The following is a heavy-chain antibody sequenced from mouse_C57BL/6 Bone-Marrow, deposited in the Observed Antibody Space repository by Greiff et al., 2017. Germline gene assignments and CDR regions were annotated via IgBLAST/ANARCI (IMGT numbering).Heavy chain of an antibody. J-gene: IGHJ3*01. Sequence: VQLQQSGAELVRPGASVTLSCKASGYTFTDYEMHWVKQTPVHGLEWIGAIDPETGGTAYNQKFKGKAILTADKSSSTAYMALRSLTSEDSAVYYCARNTGGLPFAYWGQGTLVTVSA. V-gene: IGHV1-15*01. CDR2: IDPETGGT. CDR1: GYTFTDYE. D-gene: IGHD2-2*01. CDR3: ARNTGGLPFAY.